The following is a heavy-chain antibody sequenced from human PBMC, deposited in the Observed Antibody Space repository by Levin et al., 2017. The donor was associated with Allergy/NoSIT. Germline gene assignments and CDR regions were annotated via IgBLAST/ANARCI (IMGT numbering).Heavy chain of an antibody. J-gene: IGHJ6*02. Sequence: PSETLSLTCAVYGGSFSGYYWSWIRQPPGKGLEWIGEINHSGSTNYNPSLKSRVTISVDTSKNQFSLKLSSVTAADTAVYYCARFMVRGALYYYYGMDVWGQGTTVTVSS. CDR2: INHSGST. V-gene: IGHV4-34*01. D-gene: IGHD3-10*01. CDR1: GGSFSGYY. CDR3: ARFMVRGALYYYYGMDV.